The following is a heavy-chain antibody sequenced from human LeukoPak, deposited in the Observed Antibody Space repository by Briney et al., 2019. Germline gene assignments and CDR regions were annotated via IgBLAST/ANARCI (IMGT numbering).Heavy chain of an antibody. Sequence: SETLSLTCTVSGFSISSGHYWGWVRQPPGAGLEWIGSVYQSGTTYYNPSLKSRVTTSVDMSKNQFSLRLRPVTAADTAVYYCARIFIRNGYSSYFDCWGQGALVTVSS. CDR1: GFSISSGHY. D-gene: IGHD5-18*01. CDR3: ARIFIRNGYSSYFDC. J-gene: IGHJ4*02. CDR2: VYQSGTT. V-gene: IGHV4-38-2*02.